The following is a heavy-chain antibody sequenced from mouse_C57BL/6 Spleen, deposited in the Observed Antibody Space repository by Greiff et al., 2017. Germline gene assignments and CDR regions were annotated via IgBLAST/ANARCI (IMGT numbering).Heavy chain of an antibody. D-gene: IGHD1-1*01. V-gene: IGHV1-81*01. Sequence: VQLQESGAELARPGASVKLSCKASGYTFTSYGISWVKQRTGQGLEWIGELYPRSGNTYYNEKFKGKATLTADKSSSTAYMELRSLTSEDSAVYFCARSPSPRYGGSCGYYFDDWGQGTTLTVSS. J-gene: IGHJ2*01. CDR3: ARSPSPRYGGSCGYYFDD. CDR2: LYPRSGNT. CDR1: GYTFTSYG.